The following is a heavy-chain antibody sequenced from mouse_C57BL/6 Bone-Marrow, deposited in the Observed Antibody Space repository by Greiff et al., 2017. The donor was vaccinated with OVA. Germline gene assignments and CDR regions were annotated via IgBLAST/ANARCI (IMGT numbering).Heavy chain of an antibody. Sequence: VQGVESGAELVRPGASVTLSCKASGYTFTDYEMHWVKQTPVHGLEWIGAIDPETGGTAYNQKFKGKAILTADKSSSTAYMELRSLTSEDSAVYYCTRGFYWGQGTLVTVSA. V-gene: IGHV1-15*01. CDR2: IDPETGGT. CDR3: TRGFY. CDR1: GYTFTDYE. J-gene: IGHJ3*01.